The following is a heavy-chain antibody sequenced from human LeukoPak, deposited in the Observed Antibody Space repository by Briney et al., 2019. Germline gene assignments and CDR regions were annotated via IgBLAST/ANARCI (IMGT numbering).Heavy chain of an antibody. CDR1: GRSISSSSYY. D-gene: IGHD3-16*01. J-gene: IGHJ6*03. Sequence: SETLSLTCTVSGRSISSSSYYWGWIRQPPGKGLEWIGSIYYSGSTYYNTSLKSRVTISVDTSKNQFSLKLSSVTAADTAVYYCARVPYVHYYYYYMDVWGKGTTVTVSS. CDR3: ARVPYVHYYYYYMDV. V-gene: IGHV4-39*07. CDR2: IYYSGST.